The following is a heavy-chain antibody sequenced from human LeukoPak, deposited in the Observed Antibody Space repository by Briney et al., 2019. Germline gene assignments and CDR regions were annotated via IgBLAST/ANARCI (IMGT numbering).Heavy chain of an antibody. J-gene: IGHJ4*02. D-gene: IGHD6-13*01. CDR2: ISGSGGST. CDR1: GFTFSSYA. Sequence: GGSLRLSCAASGFTFSSYAMSWVRQAPGKGLEWVSAISGSGGSTYYADSVKGRFTISRDNSKNTLYLQMNSLRAEDTAVYYCAKTPAGSGYPQGFDYWGQGTLVTVSS. CDR3: AKTPAGSGYPQGFDY. V-gene: IGHV3-23*01.